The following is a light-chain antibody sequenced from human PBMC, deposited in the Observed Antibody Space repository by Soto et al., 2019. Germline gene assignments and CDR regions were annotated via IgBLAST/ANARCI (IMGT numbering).Light chain of an antibody. V-gene: IGKV3-20*01. CDR3: QQYRSSPLT. Sequence: EIVLTQSPVTLSLSPGERVTLSCRASQSVSSSYLAWYQQKPGQAPRLLIYGASSRATGIPDRFSGSGSGTDFTLTISRLEPEDFAVYYRQQYRSSPLTLGGGTKVDIK. CDR2: GAS. J-gene: IGKJ4*01. CDR1: QSVSSSY.